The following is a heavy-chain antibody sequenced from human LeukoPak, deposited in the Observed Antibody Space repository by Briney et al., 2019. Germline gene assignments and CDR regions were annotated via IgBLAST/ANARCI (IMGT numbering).Heavy chain of an antibody. D-gene: IGHD3-22*01. V-gene: IGHV3-53*01. CDR2: IYNVGNT. CDR1: GFTVSSNY. J-gene: IGHJ5*02. CDR3: ARSSRYYYDGSGYYPGPPDH. Sequence: PGGSLRLSCAASGFTVSSNYMSWVRQAPGKGLEWVSVIYNVGNTHYADSVKGRFTISRDISQNTIYLQMNSLRAEDTAMYFCARSSRYYYDGSGYYPGPPDHWGQGTLVTVSS.